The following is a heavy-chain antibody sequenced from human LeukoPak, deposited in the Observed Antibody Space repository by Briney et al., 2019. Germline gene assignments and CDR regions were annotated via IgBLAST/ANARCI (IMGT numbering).Heavy chain of an antibody. CDR2: IYPGDSDT. V-gene: IGHV5-51*01. J-gene: IGHJ3*02. D-gene: IGHD1-26*01. CDR3: AREILRSRGAFDI. Sequence: GESLKISCKGSGYSFTSYWIGWVRQMPGKGLEWMGIIYPGDSDTRYSPSFQGQVTISADKSISTAYLQWSSLKASDTAMYYGAREILRSRGAFDIWGQGTMVTVSS. CDR1: GYSFTSYW.